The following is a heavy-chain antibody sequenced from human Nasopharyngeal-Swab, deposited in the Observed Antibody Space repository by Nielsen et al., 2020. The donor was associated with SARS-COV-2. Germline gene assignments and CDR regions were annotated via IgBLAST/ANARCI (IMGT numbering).Heavy chain of an antibody. V-gene: IGHV3-7*01. J-gene: IGHJ4*02. CDR2: IKQDGSEK. Sequence: VRQAPGKGLEWVANIKQDGSEKYYVDSVKGRFTISRDNAKNSLYLQMNSLRDEDTAVYYCARDAIVVVPAAIQYWGQGTLVTVSS. CDR3: ARDAIVVVPAAIQY. D-gene: IGHD2-2*02.